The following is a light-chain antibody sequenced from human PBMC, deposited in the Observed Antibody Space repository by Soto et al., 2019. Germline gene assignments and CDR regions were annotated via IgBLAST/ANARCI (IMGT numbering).Light chain of an antibody. Sequence: EIVLTQSPGTLSLSPGERATLSCRASQSVSSSYLAWYQQKPGQAPRLLIYGASSRATGIPDRFSGSGSGKDFPLTISRLEPEDFAVYYGQQYGSSPRTFGPGTKVDIK. J-gene: IGKJ3*01. CDR3: QQYGSSPRT. V-gene: IGKV3-20*01. CDR1: QSVSSSY. CDR2: GAS.